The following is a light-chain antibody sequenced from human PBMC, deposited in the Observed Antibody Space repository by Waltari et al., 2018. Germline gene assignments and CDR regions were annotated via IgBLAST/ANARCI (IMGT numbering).Light chain of an antibody. CDR2: GAS. CDR1: QSISRY. Sequence: IMLTQSPGTLSLSPGERATLSCRASQSISRYLAWYQQKTGKAPRLLIYGASTRATGIPDRFSGSGSGTDFSLTISGLEPEDSAVYYCQHHFRLPATFGQGTKVEIK. V-gene: IGKV3-20*01. J-gene: IGKJ1*01. CDR3: QHHFRLPAT.